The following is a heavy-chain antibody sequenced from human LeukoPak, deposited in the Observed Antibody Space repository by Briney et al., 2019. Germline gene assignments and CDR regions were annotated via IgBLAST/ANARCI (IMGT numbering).Heavy chain of an antibody. CDR2: FYYGGST. D-gene: IGHD6-6*01. Sequence: PSETLSLTCTATGYSFSGYYWTWIRQPPGKGLEWIGTFYYGGSTYYNPSLKSRVTISVDASKNQFSLKLSSVTAADTAFYYCGRQGVAARRPNWFGPWGQGNLVTVSS. CDR1: GYSFSGYY. V-gene: IGHV4-39*01. CDR3: GRQGVAARRPNWFGP. J-gene: IGHJ5*02.